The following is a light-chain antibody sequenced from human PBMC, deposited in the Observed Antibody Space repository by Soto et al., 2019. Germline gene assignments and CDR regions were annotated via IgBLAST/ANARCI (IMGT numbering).Light chain of an antibody. V-gene: IGKV1-5*03. CDR1: QSVGSW. Sequence: DIQMTQSPSTLSASVGDRVTITCRASQSVGSWLAWYQQKPGKAPKVLIYKASSLESGVPSRFSGSGSGTEFTLTISSLQPDDFATYHCQQYHSYPLTFGGGTKVEIK. CDR3: QQYHSYPLT. J-gene: IGKJ4*01. CDR2: KAS.